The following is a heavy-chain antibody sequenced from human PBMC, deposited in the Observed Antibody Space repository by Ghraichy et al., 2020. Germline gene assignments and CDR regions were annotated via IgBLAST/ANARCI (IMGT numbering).Heavy chain of an antibody. V-gene: IGHV3-15*01. D-gene: IGHD2-2*01. CDR3: TTYHRFDGFDF. J-gene: IGHJ3*01. CDR2: IKSKASGGTS. CDR1: GFTFSNVW. Sequence: LSLTCAASGFTFSNVWMSWVRQAPGKGLEWLGRIKSKASGGTSDYAAPVKGRFTISRDDSKNTLYLVMNSLRTEDTAVYYCTTYHRFDGFDFWGQGTMVTVSS.